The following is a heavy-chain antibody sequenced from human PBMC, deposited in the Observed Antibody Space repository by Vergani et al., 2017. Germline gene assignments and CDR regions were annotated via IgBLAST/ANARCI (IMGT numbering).Heavy chain of an antibody. D-gene: IGHD3-16*01. CDR3: AREWVYEYVWGSYSLRGGYYFDY. CDR2: INTGNGNT. CDR1: GYTFTTYA. Sequence: QVQLVQSGAEVKKPGASVKVSCKASGYTFTTYAMHWVRQAPGQRLEWMGWINTGNGNTKYSQKFQGRVTITRDTSASTAYMELSSLRSEDTAVYYCAREWVYEYVWGSYSLRGGYYFDYWGQGPLVTVSS. J-gene: IGHJ4*02. V-gene: IGHV1-3*04.